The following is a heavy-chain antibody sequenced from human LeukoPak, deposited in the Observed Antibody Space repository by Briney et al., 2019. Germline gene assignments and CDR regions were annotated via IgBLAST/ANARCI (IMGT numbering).Heavy chain of an antibody. Sequence: ASVKVSCKASGYTFTGYYMHWVQQAPGQGLEWMGWINPNSGGTNYAQKFQGRVTMTRDTSISTAYMELSRLRSDDTAVYYCARVLITMIVVGYDHWGQGTLVTVSS. CDR2: INPNSGGT. V-gene: IGHV1-2*02. J-gene: IGHJ4*02. D-gene: IGHD3-22*01. CDR3: ARVLITMIVVGYDH. CDR1: GYTFTGYY.